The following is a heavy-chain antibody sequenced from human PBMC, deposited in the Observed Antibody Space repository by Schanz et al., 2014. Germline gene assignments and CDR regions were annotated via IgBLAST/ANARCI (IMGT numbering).Heavy chain of an antibody. D-gene: IGHD3-9*01. CDR2: LSEGGGGT. CDR3: AKAADWPVTRFDP. CDR1: GFTFSTYA. V-gene: IGHV3-23*01. J-gene: IGHJ5*02. Sequence: EVHLLESGGTLVRPGGSLRLSCAASGFTFSTYAMAWVRQAPGKGLEWVSALSEGGGGTHYADSVRGRFTISSDSSKNTLYLQMSSLRADDTAVYYCAKAADWPVTRFDPWGQGTLVTVSS.